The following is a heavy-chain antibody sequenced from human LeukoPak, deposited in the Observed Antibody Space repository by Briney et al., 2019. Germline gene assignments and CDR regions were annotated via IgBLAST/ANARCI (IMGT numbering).Heavy chain of an antibody. V-gene: IGHV3-53*01. CDR2: LYSDGNT. CDR1: GFTVITND. Sequence: GGSLRLSCAASGFTVITNDMTWVRQAPGRGLEWVSVLYSDGNTKCADSVQGRFTISRDNSKNTLYLEMNSLSPDDTAVYYCARGVEPLAANTLAYWGQGTLVTVSS. CDR3: ARGVEPLAANTLAY. J-gene: IGHJ4*02. D-gene: IGHD1-14*01.